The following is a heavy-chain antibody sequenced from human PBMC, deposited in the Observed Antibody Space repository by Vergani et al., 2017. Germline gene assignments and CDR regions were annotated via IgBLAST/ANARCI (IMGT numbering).Heavy chain of an antibody. V-gene: IGHV4-4*02. CDR1: GGSISSGNW. D-gene: IGHD1-20*01. Sequence: QVQLQESGPGLVKPSGTLSLTCAVSGGSISSGNWWTWVRQPPGKGLEWIGESYYNGRTNYNSYLKSRVTISVDKSNNQFSLKLISVTAADTAVYYCARVQTDNWTDAFDYWGQGTLVTVSS. J-gene: IGHJ4*02. CDR3: ARVQTDNWTDAFDY. CDR2: SYYNGRT.